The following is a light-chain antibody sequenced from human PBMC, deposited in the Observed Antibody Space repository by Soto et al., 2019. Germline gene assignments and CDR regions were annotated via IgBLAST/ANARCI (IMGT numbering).Light chain of an antibody. CDR2: DVR. CDR3: SSYPASSTLVV. CDR1: SSDVGGYNY. J-gene: IGLJ1*01. V-gene: IGLV2-14*01. Sequence: QSALTQPASVSGSPGQSITISCTGTSSDVGGYNYVSWYQQHPGKAPKLMIYDVRNRPSGVSNRISGSKSGNTASLTISGLQAEDEADYYCSSYPASSTLVVFGTGTKVTVL.